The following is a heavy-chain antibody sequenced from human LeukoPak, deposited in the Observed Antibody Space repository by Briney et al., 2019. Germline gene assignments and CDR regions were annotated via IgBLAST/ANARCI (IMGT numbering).Heavy chain of an antibody. CDR1: GGSISSGGYY. CDR2: IYYSGST. CDR3: ARDDLEDWIDP. J-gene: IGHJ5*02. V-gene: IGHV4-31*03. Sequence: PSETLSLTFTVSGGSISSGGYYWSWIRQHPGKGLEWIGYIYYSGSTYVNPSLKSRVTISVDTSQNKYSLKLSAATAADTAVYYCARDDLEDWIDPWGQGTLVTVSS. D-gene: IGHD3/OR15-3a*01.